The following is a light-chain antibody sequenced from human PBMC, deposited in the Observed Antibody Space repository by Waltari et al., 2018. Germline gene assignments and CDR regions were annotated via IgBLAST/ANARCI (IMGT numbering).Light chain of an antibody. CDR2: EDF. CDR3: SSYAGGNTLV. J-gene: IGLJ2*01. V-gene: IGLV2-8*01. Sequence: QPALTQPPSASGSLGHPVTIPCPASSTDVGRYNFVSGYQQYPGKPPKLIFYEDFKRPPGVPDRFSGSKSGNTASLTVSGLQPEDEADYYCSSYAGGNTLVFGGGTRLTVL. CDR1: STDVGRYNF.